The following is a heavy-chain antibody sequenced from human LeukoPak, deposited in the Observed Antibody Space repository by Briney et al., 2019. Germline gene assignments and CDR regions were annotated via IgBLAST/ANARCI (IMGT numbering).Heavy chain of an antibody. CDR3: TRDSGATGEVKFDP. CDR2: IYGDGTI. J-gene: IGHJ5*02. CDR1: GGSISKQY. V-gene: IGHV4-4*07. D-gene: IGHD3-10*01. Sequence: SETLSLTCTVSGGSISKQYWTWVRQSAGKGLEWIGRIYGDGTITYNPSLRSRVTMSLDTSKNQFSLRLTSVTAADTAMYYCTRDSGATGEVKFDPWGQGTLVTVSS.